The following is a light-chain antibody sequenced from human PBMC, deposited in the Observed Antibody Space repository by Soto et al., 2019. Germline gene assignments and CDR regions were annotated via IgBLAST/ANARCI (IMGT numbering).Light chain of an antibody. Sequence: QSALTQPASVSGSPGQSITISCTGTSSDLAIYNYVSWYQQQPGKAPKLMIYQVTNRPSGVSNRFSGSRSGNTASLTISGLQAEDEADYYCCSYAGSYTVIFGGGTKLTVL. CDR2: QVT. CDR3: CSYAGSYTVI. V-gene: IGLV2-14*01. CDR1: SSDLAIYNY. J-gene: IGLJ2*01.